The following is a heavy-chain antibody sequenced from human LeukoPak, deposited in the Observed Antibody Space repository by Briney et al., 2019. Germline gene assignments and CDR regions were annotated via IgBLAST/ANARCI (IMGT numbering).Heavy chain of an antibody. CDR2: IYSGGST. CDR3: ARVGSWGPYYFDY. J-gene: IGHJ4*02. CDR1: GFTVSANY. V-gene: IGHV3-53*01. D-gene: IGHD3-10*01. Sequence: GGSLRLSCAASGFTVSANYMSWVRQAPGKGLEWVSVIYSGGSTYYTDSVKGRFIISRDNSKNTLYLQMNSLRADDTAVYYCARVGSWGPYYFDYWGQGTLVTVSS.